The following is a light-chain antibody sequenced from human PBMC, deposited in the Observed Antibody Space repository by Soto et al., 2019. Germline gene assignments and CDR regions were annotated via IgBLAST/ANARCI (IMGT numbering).Light chain of an antibody. V-gene: IGLV8-61*01. CDR2: SGD. CDR1: SGSVSSRYY. J-gene: IGLJ2*01. CDR3: VLYMTCDIRV. Sequence: QTVVTQEASLSVSPGGTVTLTCGLTSGSVSSRYYPSWYRQAPGQTPRTLIYSGDIRSSGVPDRFSGSILGSKAALTITGAQADDESIYSCVLYMTCDIRVFGVGPKVTVL.